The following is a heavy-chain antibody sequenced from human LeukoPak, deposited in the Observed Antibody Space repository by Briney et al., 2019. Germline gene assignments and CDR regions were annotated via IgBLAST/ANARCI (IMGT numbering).Heavy chain of an antibody. V-gene: IGHV4-61*01. CDR3: AREAGIAAAGTGVGTFDY. D-gene: IGHD6-13*01. CDR2: IYYSGST. CDR1: GGSVSSGSYY. J-gene: IGHJ4*02. Sequence: PSETLSLTCTVSGGSVSSGSYYWSLIRQPPGKGLEWIGYIYYSGSTNYNPSLKSRVTISVDTSKNQFSLKLSSVTAADTAVYYCAREAGIAAAGTGVGTFDYRGQGTLVTVSS.